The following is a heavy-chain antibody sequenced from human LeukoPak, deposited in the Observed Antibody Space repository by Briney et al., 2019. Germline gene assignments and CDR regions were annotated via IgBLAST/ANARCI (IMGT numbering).Heavy chain of an antibody. V-gene: IGHV3-74*01. CDR1: GFIFSDYG. CDR2: INSDGSST. D-gene: IGHD3-16*01. CDR3: AREPTSTDAFDI. Sequence: GGSLRLSCAASGFIFSDYGMHWVRQAPGKGLVWVSRINSDGSSTSYADSVKGRFTISRDNAKNTLYLQMNSLRAEDTAVYYCAREPTSTDAFDIWGQGTMVTVSS. J-gene: IGHJ3*02.